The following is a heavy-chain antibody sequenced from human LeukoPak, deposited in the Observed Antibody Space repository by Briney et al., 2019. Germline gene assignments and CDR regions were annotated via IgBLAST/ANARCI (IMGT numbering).Heavy chain of an antibody. CDR2: ISGSGGST. CDR3: AAVVYYGSGTYSYYFDS. V-gene: IGHV3-23*01. D-gene: IGHD3-10*01. Sequence: GESLRLSCAASGFTFSSYVMSWVRQAPGKGLEWVAAISGSGGSTYYADSVKGRFTISRDNSRTTLYLQMNSLRAEDTAVYYCAAVVYYGSGTYSYYFDSWGQGTLVTVSS. J-gene: IGHJ4*02. CDR1: GFTFSSYV.